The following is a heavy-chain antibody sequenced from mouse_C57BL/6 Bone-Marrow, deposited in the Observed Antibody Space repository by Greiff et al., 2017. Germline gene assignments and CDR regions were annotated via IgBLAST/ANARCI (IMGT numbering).Heavy chain of an antibody. CDR3: ANLWLRRRRFAY. Sequence: VKLVESGAELARPGASVKLSCKASGYTFTSYGISWVKQRTGQGLEWIGEIYPRSGNTYYNEKFKGKATLTADKSSSTAYMELRSLTSEDSAVYFCANLWLRRRRFAYWGQGTLVTVS. J-gene: IGHJ3*01. CDR2: IYPRSGNT. V-gene: IGHV1-81*01. CDR1: GYTFTSYG. D-gene: IGHD2-2*01.